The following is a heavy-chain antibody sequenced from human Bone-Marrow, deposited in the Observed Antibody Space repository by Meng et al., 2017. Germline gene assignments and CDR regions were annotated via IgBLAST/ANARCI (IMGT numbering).Heavy chain of an antibody. CDR1: GFIFSNYG. J-gene: IGHJ4*02. V-gene: IGHV3-30*02. CDR3: AKDPGGVTSFEVSY. CDR2: IHYDGSNK. Sequence: QVQLVESGGGVVQPGGSLGLSCAASGFIFSNYGMRWVRQAPGKGLEWVAFIHYDGSNKYYADSVKGRFTISRDNSKNTLYLHINSLRAADTAVFYCAKDPGGVTSFEVSYWGQGTLVTVSS. D-gene: IGHD3-3*01.